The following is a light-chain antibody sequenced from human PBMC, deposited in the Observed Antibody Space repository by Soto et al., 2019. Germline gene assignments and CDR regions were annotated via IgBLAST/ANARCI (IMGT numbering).Light chain of an antibody. CDR2: LAS. CDR3: MQVLQSPIT. Sequence: DIVMTQSPLFLAATPGEPACISCRSSQSLLHSHGYHYLDWYLQKPGQSPQLLIYLASNRASGVPDRFRGSGSVTDFTLKISRVEAEDVGVYYCMQVLQSPITFGQGTRLEIK. J-gene: IGKJ5*01. V-gene: IGKV2-28*01. CDR1: QSLLHSHGYHY.